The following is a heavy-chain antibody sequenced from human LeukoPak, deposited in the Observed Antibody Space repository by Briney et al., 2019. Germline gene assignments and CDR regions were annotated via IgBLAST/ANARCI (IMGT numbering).Heavy chain of an antibody. CDR1: GFTFSSYA. CDR2: ISGSGGST. CDR3: AKDRTAVAGTDFDY. V-gene: IGHV3-23*01. Sequence: PGGSLRLSCAASGFTFSSYAMSWVRQVPGKGLEWVSVISGSGGSTYYADSVKGRFTISRDNSKNTLYLQMNSLRAEDTAIYYCAKDRTAVAGTDFDYWGQGTLVTVSS. J-gene: IGHJ4*02. D-gene: IGHD6-19*01.